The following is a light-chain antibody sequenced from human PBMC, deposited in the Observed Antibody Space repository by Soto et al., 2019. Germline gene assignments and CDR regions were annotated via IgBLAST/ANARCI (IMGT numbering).Light chain of an antibody. CDR3: GAWDDSLNGVV. CDR1: SSNIGSNT. Sequence: QSVLTQPPSASGTPGQRVTISCSGSSSNIGSNTVNWYQQLPGTAPKLLIYNNSQRPSRVPDRFSGSKSGTSASLAISGLQSEDEADYYCGAWDDSLNGVVFGGGTKLTVL. V-gene: IGLV1-44*01. CDR2: NNS. J-gene: IGLJ2*01.